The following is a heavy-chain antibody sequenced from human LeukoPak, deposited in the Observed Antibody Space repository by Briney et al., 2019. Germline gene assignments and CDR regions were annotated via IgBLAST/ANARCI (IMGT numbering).Heavy chain of an antibody. D-gene: IGHD1-7*01. CDR1: GFTFNNYA. CDR2: ISGDGVSP. J-gene: IGHJ4*02. V-gene: IGHV3-23*01. Sequence: GGSLRLSCAASGFTFNNYALTWVRQTPGKGLECVSAISGDGVSPYYADSVRGRFTISRDNTKNTLYLQMNSLRDEDTAVYYCARINNRITGTTGDYWGQGTLVTVSS. CDR3: ARINNRITGTTGDY.